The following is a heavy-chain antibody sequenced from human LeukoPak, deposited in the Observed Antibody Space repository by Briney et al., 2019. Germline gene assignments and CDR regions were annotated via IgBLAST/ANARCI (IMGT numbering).Heavy chain of an antibody. CDR3: ARDPGDVGLNYYYGMDV. CDR2: IYSGGST. J-gene: IGHJ6*02. CDR1: GFTVSSNY. V-gene: IGHV3-53*05. Sequence: GGSLRLSCAASGFTVSSNYMSWVRQAPGKGLEWVSVIYSGGSTYYADSVKGRYTISRDNSKNTLYLQMNSLRAEDTAVYYCARDPGDVGLNYYYGMDVWGQGTTVTVSS.